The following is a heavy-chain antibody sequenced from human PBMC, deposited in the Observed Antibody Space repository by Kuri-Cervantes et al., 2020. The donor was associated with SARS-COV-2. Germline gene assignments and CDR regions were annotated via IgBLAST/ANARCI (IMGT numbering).Heavy chain of an antibody. Sequence: SETLSLPCAVSGGSISSGGYSWSWIRQPPGKGLEWIGYIYHSGSTYYNPSLKSRVTISVDRSKNQFSLKLSSVTAADTAVYYCARRINYWWFDPWGQGTLVTVSS. V-gene: IGHV4-30-2*01. J-gene: IGHJ5*02. CDR3: ARRINYWWFDP. CDR1: GGSISSGGYS. CDR2: IYHSGST. D-gene: IGHD4-11*01.